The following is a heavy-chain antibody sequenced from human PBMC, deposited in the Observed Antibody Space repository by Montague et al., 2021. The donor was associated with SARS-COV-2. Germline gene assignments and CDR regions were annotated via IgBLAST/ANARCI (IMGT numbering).Heavy chain of an antibody. CDR3: TQERGPGRTTWHYFDY. V-gene: IGHV6-1*01. CDR1: GDSVSSHIAA. Sequence: CAISGDSVSSHIAAWNWNRQSPSRGLEWLGRTYYRSKWYNDYAVSVRSRITISPDTSENQFSLQLNSVTPEDTAVYYCTQERGPGRTTWHYFDYWGQGTLVTVSS. CDR2: TYYRSKWYN. J-gene: IGHJ4*02. D-gene: IGHD1-14*01.